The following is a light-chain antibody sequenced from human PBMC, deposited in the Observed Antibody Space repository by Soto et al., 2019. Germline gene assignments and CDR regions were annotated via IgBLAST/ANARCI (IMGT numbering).Light chain of an antibody. J-gene: IGKJ1*01. CDR1: QGISSY. V-gene: IGKV1-9*01. CDR2: AAS. CDR3: QEVTSHPWR. Sequence: SPAALSTKKGDSVTISGRASQGISSYLAWYQQKPGKAPKLLISAASTLLGGLPSRFSGSGSGTDFTLTISSLQPEDFTTYYCQEVTSHPWRFGHGSKVDI.